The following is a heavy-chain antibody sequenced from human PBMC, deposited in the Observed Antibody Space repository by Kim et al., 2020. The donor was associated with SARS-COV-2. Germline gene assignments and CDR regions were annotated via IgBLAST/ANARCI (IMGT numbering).Heavy chain of an antibody. Sequence: GGSLRLSCAASGFTFSGYGMHWVRQAPGKGLVWVAGVRGDGTATYYAASVEGCSTVSSETTKTALYLQMENLSADETAVYYCGGSRLRHFDYYGRGILGT. D-gene: IGHD3-16*01. CDR1: GFTFSGYG. CDR3: GGSRLRHFDY. V-gene: IGHV3-33*01. J-gene: IGHJ4*02. CDR2: VRGDGTAT.